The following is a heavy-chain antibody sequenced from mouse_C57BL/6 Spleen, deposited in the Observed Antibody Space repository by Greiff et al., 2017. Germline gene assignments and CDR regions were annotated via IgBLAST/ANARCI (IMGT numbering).Heavy chain of an antibody. CDR1: GYTFTSYT. J-gene: IGHJ2*01. V-gene: IGHV1-4*01. Sequence: VMLVESGAELARPGASVKMSCKASGYTFTSYTMHWVKQRPGQGLEWIGYINPSSGYTKYNQKFKDKATLTADKSSSTAYMQLSSLTSEDSAVYYCARKGELGPFDYWGQGTTLTVSS. CDR3: ARKGELGPFDY. D-gene: IGHD4-1*01. CDR2: INPSSGYT.